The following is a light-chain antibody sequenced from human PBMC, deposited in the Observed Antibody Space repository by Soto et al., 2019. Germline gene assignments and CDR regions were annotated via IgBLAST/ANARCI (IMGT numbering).Light chain of an antibody. CDR1: QTISTL. V-gene: IGKV1-5*01. Sequence: DIQMTQSPSSVSASVGDRVTITCQASQTISTLLAWFQHKPGKAPNLLIYDASNLESGVPSRFSGSGSGTEFTLTISSLQSDDSATYFCQQYSHLVTFGQGTKVDIK. CDR3: QQYSHLVT. CDR2: DAS. J-gene: IGKJ2*01.